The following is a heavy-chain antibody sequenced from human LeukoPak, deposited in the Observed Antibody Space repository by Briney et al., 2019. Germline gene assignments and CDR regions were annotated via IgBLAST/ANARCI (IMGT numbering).Heavy chain of an antibody. J-gene: IGHJ4*02. CDR2: ISSSSSYI. V-gene: IGHV3-21*01. Sequence: GGSLRLSCAASGFTFSSYSMNWVRQAPGKGLEWVSSISSSSSYIYYADSVKGPFTISRDNAKSSLYLQMNSLRAEDTAVYYCARGGGYDSSGYPLFDYWGQGTLVTVSS. CDR3: ARGGGYDSSGYPLFDY. D-gene: IGHD3-22*01. CDR1: GFTFSSYS.